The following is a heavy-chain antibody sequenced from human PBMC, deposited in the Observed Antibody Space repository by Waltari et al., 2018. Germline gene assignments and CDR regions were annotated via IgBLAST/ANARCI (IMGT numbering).Heavy chain of an antibody. V-gene: IGHV3-23*01. Sequence: EVQLLESGGGLVQPGGSLRLSCAASGFIFSSYAMRWFPPPPGKGLEWVSAISGSSGSTYYADSVKGRFTISRDNSKNTLYLQMNSLRAEDTAVYYCAKRRMEVCSGGSCYSNYGMDVWGQGTTVTASS. CDR2: ISGSSGST. D-gene: IGHD2-15*01. CDR3: AKRRMEVCSGGSCYSNYGMDV. CDR1: GFIFSSYA. J-gene: IGHJ6*02.